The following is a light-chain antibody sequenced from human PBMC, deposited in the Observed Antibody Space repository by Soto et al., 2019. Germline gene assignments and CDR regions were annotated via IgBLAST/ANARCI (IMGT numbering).Light chain of an antibody. CDR3: SSYTSSSTPWV. CDR1: SSDVGGYNH. CDR2: EVS. J-gene: IGLJ3*02. Sequence: QSALTQPASVSDSPGQSITISCTGTSSDVGGYNHVSWYQQHPGKAPKLMIYEVSNRPSGVSNRFSGSKSGNTASLTISGLQAEDEADYYCSSYTSSSTPWVFGGGTKLTVL. V-gene: IGLV2-14*01.